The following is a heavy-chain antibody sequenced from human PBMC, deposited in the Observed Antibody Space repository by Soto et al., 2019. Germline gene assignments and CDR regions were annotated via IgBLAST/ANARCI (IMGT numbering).Heavy chain of an antibody. Sequence: SETLSLTCTVSGGSISSSSYYWGWIRQPPGKGLEWIGSIYYSGSTYYNPSLKSRVTISVDTSKNQFSLKLSSVTAADTAVYYCASHDRAYYGSGRLYYYYYMDVWGKGTTVTAP. D-gene: IGHD3-10*01. CDR3: ASHDRAYYGSGRLYYYYYMDV. CDR2: IYYSGST. V-gene: IGHV4-39*01. J-gene: IGHJ6*03. CDR1: GGSISSSSYY.